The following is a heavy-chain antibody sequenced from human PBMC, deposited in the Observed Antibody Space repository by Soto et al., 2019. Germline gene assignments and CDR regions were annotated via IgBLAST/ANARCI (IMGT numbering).Heavy chain of an antibody. CDR2: MNTNTNTT. V-gene: IGHV1-8*02. D-gene: IGHD6-6*01. CDR1: GYTFTASG. Sequence: ASVKVSCKASGYTFTASGISWVRQAPGQGLEWIGWMNTNTNTTDSAEVFEGRVSLTWDTSISTAYMQLNSLKIDDTAVYYCAREVVKTSSLWLDPWGQGTLVTVSS. J-gene: IGHJ5*02. CDR3: AREVVKTSSLWLDP.